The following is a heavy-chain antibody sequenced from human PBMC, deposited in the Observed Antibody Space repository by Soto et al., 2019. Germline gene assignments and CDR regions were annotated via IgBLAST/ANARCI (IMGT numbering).Heavy chain of an antibody. Sequence: QLQLQESGPGLVKPSETLSLTCTVSGGSISSRGYYWGWIRQPPGKGLEWIGTIYYSGSTYYNPPLKSRVTISVDTSTHQFSLKLSSVPAADTAVYYCATSNWFDPWGQGTLVTVSS. CDR2: IYYSGST. V-gene: IGHV4-39*01. J-gene: IGHJ5*02. CDR3: ATSNWFDP. CDR1: GGSISSRGYY.